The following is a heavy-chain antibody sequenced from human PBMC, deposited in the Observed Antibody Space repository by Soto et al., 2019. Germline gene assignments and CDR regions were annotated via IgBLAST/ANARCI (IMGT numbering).Heavy chain of an antibody. CDR3: ERWYRSSFDM. CDR1: GGSISSYY. V-gene: IGHV4-59*01. J-gene: IGHJ3*02. Sequence: PSETLSLTCTVSGGSISSYYWSWIRQPPGKGLEWIGYIYYSGSTNYNPSLKSRVTISVDTSKNQFSLKLSSVTAADTAVYYCERWYRSSFDMWGQGTQVTVSS. D-gene: IGHD2-15*01. CDR2: IYYSGST.